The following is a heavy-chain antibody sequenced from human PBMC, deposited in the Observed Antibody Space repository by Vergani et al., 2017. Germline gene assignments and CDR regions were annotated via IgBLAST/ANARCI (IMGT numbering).Heavy chain of an antibody. D-gene: IGHD3-9*01. V-gene: IGHV5-51*01. CDR3: ARLLGVGLPPGDILTGTNWFDP. CDR2: IYPGDSDT. Sequence: EVQLVQSGAEVKKPGESLKISCKGSGYSFTSYWIGWVRQMPGKGLEWMGIIYPGDSDTRYSPSFQGQVTISADKSISTAYLQWSSLKASDTAMYSCARLLGVGLPPGDILTGTNWFDPWGQGTLVTVSS. J-gene: IGHJ5*02. CDR1: GYSFTSYW.